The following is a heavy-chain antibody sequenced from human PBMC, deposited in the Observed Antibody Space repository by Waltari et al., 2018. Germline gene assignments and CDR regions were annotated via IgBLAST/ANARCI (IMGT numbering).Heavy chain of an antibody. D-gene: IGHD3-16*01. J-gene: IGHJ4*02. Sequence: EVQLVESGGGLVQPGGSLRLSCAASGFTFPRYAMNWVRQAPGKGLEWVSLISGSGTYTLDADTVRGRFTISRDNSESTLYLRMSSLRAEDTAVYYCAKGESSENYYHVDWGQGTLVTVSS. CDR3: AKGESSENYYHVD. V-gene: IGHV3-23*04. CDR2: ISGSGTYT. CDR1: GFTFPRYA.